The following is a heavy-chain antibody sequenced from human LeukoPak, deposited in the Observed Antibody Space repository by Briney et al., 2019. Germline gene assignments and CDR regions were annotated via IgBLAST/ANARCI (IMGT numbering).Heavy chain of an antibody. D-gene: IGHD6-19*01. J-gene: IGHJ4*02. CDR3: ARVGYSSGWYVDY. CDR2: ISGDESST. Sequence: GGSLRLSCAASGFTFSSYWMHWVRQAPGKGLAWVSRISGDESSTSYADSVKGRFTISRDNSKNTLYLQMNSLRAEDTAVYYCARVGYSSGWYVDYWGQGTLVTVSS. CDR1: GFTFSSYW. V-gene: IGHV3-74*01.